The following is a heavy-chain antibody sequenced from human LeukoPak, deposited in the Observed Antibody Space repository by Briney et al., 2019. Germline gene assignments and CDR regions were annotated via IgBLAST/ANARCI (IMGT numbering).Heavy chain of an antibody. CDR2: IASSGLNT. Sequence: PSETLSLTCTVSGGSISSYQWTWIRQPPGKGLEWVSLIASSGLNTYYADSVRGRFTISRDNSKNTLSLQMNSLRVEDTAIYYCARAIELSTWGLGTLVTVSS. CDR3: ARAIELST. J-gene: IGHJ3*01. D-gene: IGHD2-2*02. V-gene: IGHV3-23*01. CDR1: GGSISSYQ.